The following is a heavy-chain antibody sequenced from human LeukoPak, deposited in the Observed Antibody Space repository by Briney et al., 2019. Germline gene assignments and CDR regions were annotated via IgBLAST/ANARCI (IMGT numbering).Heavy chain of an antibody. V-gene: IGHV4-4*02. CDR1: GGSISSSHW. Sequence: SETLSLTCAVSGGSISSSHWWSWVRQPPGKGLEWIGEIYHSGGTNYNPSLRSRVTISVDKSNNQFSLKLSSVTAADTAVYYCARLRAFWSGYSLDYWGQGTLVTVSS. J-gene: IGHJ4*02. CDR3: ARLRAFWSGYSLDY. D-gene: IGHD3-3*01. CDR2: IYHSGGT.